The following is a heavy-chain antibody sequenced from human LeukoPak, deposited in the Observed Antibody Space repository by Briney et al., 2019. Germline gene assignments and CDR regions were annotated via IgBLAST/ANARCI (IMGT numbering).Heavy chain of an antibody. D-gene: IGHD3-3*01. Sequence: GGSLRLSCAASGFTFSRYSMHWVRQAPGKGLEWVALISYDGSDEYYADSVKGRFTISRDNSKNTVSLQKSSLRGEDTAVYYCARIQKEIFRFLEWFSEAFDIWGQGTMVTVSS. J-gene: IGHJ3*02. CDR2: ISYDGSDE. V-gene: IGHV3-30-3*01. CDR1: GFTFSRYS. CDR3: ARIQKEIFRFLEWFSEAFDI.